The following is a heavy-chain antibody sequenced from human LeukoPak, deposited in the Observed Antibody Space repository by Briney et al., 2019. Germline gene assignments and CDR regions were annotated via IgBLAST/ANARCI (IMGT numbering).Heavy chain of an antibody. V-gene: IGHV3-23*01. D-gene: IGHD2-21*01. Sequence: GGSLRLSCSVSGFTFISYSMTWVRQAPGKGLEWLSSISGNGDNTYYADSVKGRFTISRDNSKDTLYLQMNSLRAEDTAVYYCAKTGDSTFDYWGQGTLVTVSS. CDR3: AKTGDSTFDY. J-gene: IGHJ4*02. CDR2: ISGNGDNT. CDR1: GFTFISYS.